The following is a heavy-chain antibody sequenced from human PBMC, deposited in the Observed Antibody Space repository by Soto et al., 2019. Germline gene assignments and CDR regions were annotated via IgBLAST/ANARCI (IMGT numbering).Heavy chain of an antibody. D-gene: IGHD3-9*01. CDR3: ARGRPQLYDKLDYFDY. V-gene: IGHV4-31*03. CDR2: IYYSGST. CDR1: GGSISSGGYY. Sequence: SETLSLTCTVSGGSISSGGYYWSWIRQHPGKGLEWIGYIYYSGSTYYNPSLKSRVTISVDTSKNQFSLKLSSVTAADTAVYYCARGRPQLYDKLDYFDYWGQGTLVTVS. J-gene: IGHJ4*02.